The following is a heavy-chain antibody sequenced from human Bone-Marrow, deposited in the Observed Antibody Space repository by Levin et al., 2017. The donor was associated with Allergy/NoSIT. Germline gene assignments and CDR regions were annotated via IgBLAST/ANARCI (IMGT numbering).Heavy chain of an antibody. CDR1: GFSFSNYW. CDR3: ARSENFYDTSGEEFFQH. D-gene: IGHD3-22*01. Sequence: GESLKISCAASGFSFSNYWMTWVRQAPGKGLEWVANIKQDGTEKYFVDSVKGRFTISRDNAKNSLYLQMNSLRVEDTAVYYCARSENFYDTSGEEFFQHWGQGTLVAVSS. J-gene: IGHJ1*01. V-gene: IGHV3-7*01. CDR2: IKQDGTEK.